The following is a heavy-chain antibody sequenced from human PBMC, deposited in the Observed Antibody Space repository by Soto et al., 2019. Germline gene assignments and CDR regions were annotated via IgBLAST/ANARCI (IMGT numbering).Heavy chain of an antibody. Sequence: EVQLEQSGGGLVQPGGSLRLSCVASRFTFSGYWMSWVRQAPGRGLEWVATIRQDGGQMYYVDSLKGRFTISRDSAKNAMYLQINSLTVEDTALYYCSTTGGYWGQGILVTVSS. D-gene: IGHD2-8*02. CDR2: IRQDGGQM. V-gene: IGHV3-7*05. CDR1: RFTFSGYW. CDR3: STTGGY. J-gene: IGHJ4*02.